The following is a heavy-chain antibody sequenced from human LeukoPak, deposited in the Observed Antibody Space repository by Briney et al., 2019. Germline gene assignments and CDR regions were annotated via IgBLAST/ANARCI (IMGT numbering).Heavy chain of an antibody. J-gene: IGHJ4*02. CDR3: ARGGGQQLLFS. Sequence: GSLRLSCAASGFTFSRYWMSWVRQAPGKGLEWVANIKQDGSEKYYVDSVKGRFTISRDNAKNSLYLQMNSLRAEDTAVYYCARGGGQQLLFSGGQGTLVTVSS. V-gene: IGHV3-7*01. CDR1: GFTFSRYW. CDR2: IKQDGSEK. D-gene: IGHD6-13*01.